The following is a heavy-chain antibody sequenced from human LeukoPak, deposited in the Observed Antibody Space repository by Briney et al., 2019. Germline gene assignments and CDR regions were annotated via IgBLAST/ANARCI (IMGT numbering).Heavy chain of an antibody. CDR1: GFTFSDYS. V-gene: IGHV3-48*01. Sequence: GSLRLSCAASGFTFSDYSMNWVRQAPGKGLEWISYIGISSDNTKYADSVKGRFTISGDKAKNSLYLQMNSLRVEDTAVYYCARDYKYAFDNWGQGTLVPVSS. J-gene: IGHJ4*02. CDR3: ARDYKYAFDN. CDR2: IGISSDNT. D-gene: IGHD5-24*01.